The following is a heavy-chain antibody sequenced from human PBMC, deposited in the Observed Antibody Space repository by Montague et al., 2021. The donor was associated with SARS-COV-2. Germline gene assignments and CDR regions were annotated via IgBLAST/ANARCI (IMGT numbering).Heavy chain of an antibody. D-gene: IGHD6-13*01. CDR2: INHSGST. V-gene: IGHV4-34*01. CDR1: GGSFSGYY. Sequence: SETLSLTCAVYGGSFSGYYWSWIRQPPGKGLEWIGEINHSGSTNYNPSLKSRVTISVDTSKNQFSLKLSSVTAADTAVDYCARGRPVPQFLSTYSSSWYWFDPWGQGTLATVSS. CDR3: ARGRPVPQFLSTYSSSWYWFDP. J-gene: IGHJ5*02.